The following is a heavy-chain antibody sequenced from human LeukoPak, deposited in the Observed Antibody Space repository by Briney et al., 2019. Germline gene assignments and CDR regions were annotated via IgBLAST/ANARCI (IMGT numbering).Heavy chain of an antibody. CDR1: GFTFSSYG. CDR3: ARVAYYRGAKTVDC. D-gene: IGHD3-22*01. J-gene: IGHJ4*02. Sequence: GRSLRLSCAASGFTFSSYGMHWVRQAPGKGLEWVAVIWYDGSNKYYADSVKGRFTISRDNAKNSLYLQMNSLRAEDTAVYYCARVAYYRGAKTVDCWGQGTLVTVSS. CDR2: IWYDGSNK. V-gene: IGHV3-33*03.